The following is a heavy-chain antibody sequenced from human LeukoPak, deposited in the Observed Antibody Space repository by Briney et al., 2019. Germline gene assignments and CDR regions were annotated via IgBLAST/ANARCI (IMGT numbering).Heavy chain of an antibody. J-gene: IGHJ4*02. Sequence: PGGSLRLSCAASGFTFSSFGMHWVRQAPGKGLEWVAFIRYDGSNKYYADSVKGRFTISRDNSKNTLYLQMNSLRAEDTAVYYCAKETPYYDILTGYPPHDYWGQGTLVTVSS. D-gene: IGHD3-9*01. CDR3: AKETPYYDILTGYPPHDY. V-gene: IGHV3-30*02. CDR1: GFTFSSFG. CDR2: IRYDGSNK.